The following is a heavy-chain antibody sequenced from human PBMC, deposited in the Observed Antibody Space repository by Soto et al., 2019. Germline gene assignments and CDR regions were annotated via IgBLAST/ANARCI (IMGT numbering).Heavy chain of an antibody. CDR1: GYTFTDYW. J-gene: IGHJ3*01. V-gene: IGHV5-51*01. Sequence: GESLKLSCQGSGYTFTDYWIAWVRQMPGKGLEWMGIIYPGDSDTRYNPSFQGQVTISADKSISTAYLQWSSLKASDTAMYYCATTSAFDVGGKGTMVTV. CDR2: IYPGDSDT. D-gene: IGHD3-16*01. CDR3: ATTSAFDV.